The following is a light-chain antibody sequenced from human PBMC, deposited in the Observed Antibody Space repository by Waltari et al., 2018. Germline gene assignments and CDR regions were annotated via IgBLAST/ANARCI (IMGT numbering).Light chain of an antibody. Sequence: EIVLTQSPATLSLSPGERATLSCRASQSVSTFLAWYQQKPGQSPRLLIYDVSFRATGIPIRFSGSGSETDFTLTISSLQAEDVAVYYCHQYYNTPWTFGQGTKVEI. V-gene: IGKV3-11*01. J-gene: IGKJ1*01. CDR1: QSVSTF. CDR3: HQYYNTPWT. CDR2: DVS.